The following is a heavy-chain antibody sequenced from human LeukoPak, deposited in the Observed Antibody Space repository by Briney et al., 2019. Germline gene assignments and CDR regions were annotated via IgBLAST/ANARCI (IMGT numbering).Heavy chain of an antibody. CDR3: ARDSGSGIYGMDV. CDR1: GFTFSSYA. V-gene: IGHV3-30-3*01. Sequence: GRSLRLSCAASGFTFSSYAMHWVRQAPGKGLEWVAVISYDGSNKYYADSVKGRFTISRDNSKNTLYLQMNSLRAEDTAVYYCARDSGSGIYGMDVWGQGTTVTVSS. CDR2: ISYDGSNK. J-gene: IGHJ6*02. D-gene: IGHD3-10*01.